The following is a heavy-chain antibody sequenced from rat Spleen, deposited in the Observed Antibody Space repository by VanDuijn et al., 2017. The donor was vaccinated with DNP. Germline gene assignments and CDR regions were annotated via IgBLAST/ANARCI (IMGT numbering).Heavy chain of an antibody. Sequence: EVQLVESGGGLVQPGRSLKLSCAASGFTFSDYYMAWVRQAPTKGLEWVAAISTGGGNTYYRDSVKGRFTISRDNAKSTLYLQMNSLRSEDTATYYCTRGAGSPYWSFDFWGPGTVVTVSS. D-gene: IGHD5-1*01. CDR2: ISTGGGNT. J-gene: IGHJ1*01. CDR1: GFTFSDYY. CDR3: TRGAGSPYWSFDF. V-gene: IGHV5-25*01.